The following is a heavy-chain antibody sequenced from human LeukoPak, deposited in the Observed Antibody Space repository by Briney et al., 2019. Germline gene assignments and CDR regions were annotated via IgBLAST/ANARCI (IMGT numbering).Heavy chain of an antibody. V-gene: IGHV3-21*01. J-gene: IGHJ4*02. CDR3: ARVGDYGDYIDY. D-gene: IGHD4-17*01. CDR2: ISSSSSYT. Sequence: GGSLRLSCAASGFTFSSYSVNWVRQAPVKGLEWVSSISSSSSYTYYADSVKGRFTISRDNAKNSLYLQMNSLRAEDTAVYYCARVGDYGDYIDYWGQGTLVTVSS. CDR1: GFTFSSYS.